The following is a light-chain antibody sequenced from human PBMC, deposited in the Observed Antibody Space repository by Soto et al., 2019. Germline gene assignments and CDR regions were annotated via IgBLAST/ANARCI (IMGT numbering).Light chain of an antibody. CDR2: GAS. Sequence: EIVLAQSPGTLSLSPGERATLSCRASQSVRNNYLAFYQQKPGQAPRLLIYGASNRATGIPDRFSGSGSGTDFTLTISRLEPEDFAVYYCQQYGSSGTFGQGTKVDIK. CDR3: QQYGSSGT. V-gene: IGKV3-20*01. J-gene: IGKJ1*01. CDR1: QSVRNNY.